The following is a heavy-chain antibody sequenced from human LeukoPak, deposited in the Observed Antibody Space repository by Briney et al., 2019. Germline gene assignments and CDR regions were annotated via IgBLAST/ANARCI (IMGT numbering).Heavy chain of an antibody. J-gene: IGHJ4*02. Sequence: GGSLRLSCAASGFTFSSYWMSWVRQAPGKGLEWVANIKQDGSEKYYVDSVKGRFTISRDNAKNSLYLQMNSLRAEDTAVYYCARSNIAVAGTLGRYFDYWGQGTLVTVSS. CDR2: IKQDGSEK. V-gene: IGHV3-7*01. CDR3: ARSNIAVAGTLGRYFDY. CDR1: GFTFSSYW. D-gene: IGHD6-19*01.